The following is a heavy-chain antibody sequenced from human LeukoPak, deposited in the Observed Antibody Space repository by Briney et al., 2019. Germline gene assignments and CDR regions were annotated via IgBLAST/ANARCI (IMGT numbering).Heavy chain of an antibody. Sequence: GGSLRLSCAASGFTFSSYSMNWGRQAPRKGLEWGSSISSNSSYIYYADSVKGRFTISRDNAKNSLYLQLNSLGAGDTAGYYCARDRKDGDYWGEGILVTVSS. CDR2: ISSNSSYI. CDR1: GFTFSSYS. J-gene: IGHJ4*02. V-gene: IGHV3-21*01. D-gene: IGHD2/OR15-2a*01. CDR3: ARDRKDGDY.